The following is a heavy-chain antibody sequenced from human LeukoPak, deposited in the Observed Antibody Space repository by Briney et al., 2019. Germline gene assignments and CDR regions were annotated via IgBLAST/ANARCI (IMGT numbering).Heavy chain of an antibody. CDR2: INPNSGDT. CDR3: ARDKNYGDYAVDY. CDR1: GYSFTGYY. D-gene: IGHD4-17*01. V-gene: IGHV1-2*02. J-gene: IGHJ4*02. Sequence: GASVKVSCKASGYSFTGYYMHWVRQAPGQGLEWMGWINPNSGDTKYAQKFQGRVTMTRDTSISTAYMELTRLRSDDTAVYYCARDKNYGDYAVDYWGQGTLVTVSS.